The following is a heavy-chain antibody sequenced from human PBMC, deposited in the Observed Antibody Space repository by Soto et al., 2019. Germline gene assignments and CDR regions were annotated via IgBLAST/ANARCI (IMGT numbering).Heavy chain of an antibody. V-gene: IGHV3-33*01. CDR1: GFTFSSYG. CDR2: IWYDGSNK. J-gene: IGHJ6*03. CDR3: ARDAYDFWSGYPYYYYYMDV. Sequence: GGSLRLSCAASGFTFSSYGMHWVRQAPGKGLEWVAVIWYDGSNKYYADSVKGRFTISRDNSKNTLYLQTNSLRAEDTAVYYCARDAYDFWSGYPYYYYYMDVWGKGTTVTVSS. D-gene: IGHD3-3*01.